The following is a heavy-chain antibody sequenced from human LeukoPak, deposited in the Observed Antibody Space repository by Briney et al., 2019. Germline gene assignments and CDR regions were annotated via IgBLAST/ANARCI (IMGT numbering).Heavy chain of an antibody. CDR2: IKSKTDGGTI. J-gene: IGHJ4*02. CDR1: GFPFSNAW. CDR3: EVGATGPMM. D-gene: IGHD1-26*01. V-gene: IGHV3-15*01. Sequence: PGGSLRLSCAASGFPFSNAWMSCIRQPPGKGLEWVGRIKSKTDGGTIDYSAPVEGRFIISRGDSKNTLYLQMNSLKTEDTAVYYCEVGATGPMMGGQGTLVTVSS.